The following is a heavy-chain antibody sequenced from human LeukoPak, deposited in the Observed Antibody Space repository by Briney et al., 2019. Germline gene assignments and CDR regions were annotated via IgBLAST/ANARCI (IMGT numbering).Heavy chain of an antibody. J-gene: IGHJ4*02. CDR3: ARDKTYSSGSLYGY. CDR1: GLTFSSYS. CDR2: ISSSSSYI. D-gene: IGHD6-19*01. Sequence: GGSLRLSCAASGLTFSSYSMNWVRQAPGKGLEWVSSISSSSSYIYYADSVKGRFTISRDNAKNSLYLQMNSLRAEDTAVYYCARDKTYSSGSLYGYWGQGTLVTVSS. V-gene: IGHV3-21*01.